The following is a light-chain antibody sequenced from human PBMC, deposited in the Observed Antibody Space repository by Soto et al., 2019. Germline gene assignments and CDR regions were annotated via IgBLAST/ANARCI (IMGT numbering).Light chain of an antibody. CDR1: SSDIGNYDF. J-gene: IGLJ2*01. CDR3: SSYTTSTSFIL. CDR2: EVS. V-gene: IGLV2-14*01. Sequence: QSALTQPASVSXXPGQSITISCTGTSSDIGNYDFVSWYQQVPGTAPKAMIYEVSSRPSGVFNRFSGSKSGNTASLTISGLQAEDEAYYYCSSYTTSTSFILFGGGTKLTVL.